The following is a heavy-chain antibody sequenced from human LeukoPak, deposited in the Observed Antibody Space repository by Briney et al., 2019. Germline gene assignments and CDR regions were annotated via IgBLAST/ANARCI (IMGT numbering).Heavy chain of an antibody. CDR2: ISSSSSYI. V-gene: IGHV3-21*01. J-gene: IGHJ1*01. D-gene: IGHD3-22*01. CDR1: GFTCSSYS. Sequence: SPGGSLRLSCAASGFTCSSYSMNWVRQAPGKGLEWVSSISSSSSYIYYADSVKGRFTISRDNAKNSLYLQMNSLRAEDTAVYYCARARSSVTMIAEHWGQGTLVTVSS. CDR3: ARARSSVTMIAEH.